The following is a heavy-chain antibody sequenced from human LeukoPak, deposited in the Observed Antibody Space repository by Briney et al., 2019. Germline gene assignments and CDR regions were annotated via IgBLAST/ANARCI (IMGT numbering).Heavy chain of an antibody. V-gene: IGHV1-69*13. D-gene: IGHD4-23*01. J-gene: IGHJ6*03. Sequence: SVKVSCKASGGTFSSYAISWVRQAPGQGLEWMGGILPIFGTANYAQKFQGRVTITADESTSTAYMELSSLRSEDTAVYYCARDGKAYDYYYYYMDVWGKGTTVTVSS. CDR2: ILPIFGTA. CDR1: GGTFSSYA. CDR3: ARDGKAYDYYYYYMDV.